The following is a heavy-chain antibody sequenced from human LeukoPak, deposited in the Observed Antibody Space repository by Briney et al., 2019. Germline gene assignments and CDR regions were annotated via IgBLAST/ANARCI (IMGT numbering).Heavy chain of an antibody. D-gene: IGHD3-10*01. CDR2: ISGSGGST. CDR1: GFTFSSYT. Sequence: GGSLRLSCAASGFTFSSYTMSWVRQAPGKGLEWVSAISGSGGSTYYADSVKGRFTISRDNSKNTLYLQMNSLRAEDTAVYYCAKYFASGSYYKLPHWGQGTLVTVSS. CDR3: AKYFASGSYYKLPH. J-gene: IGHJ1*01. V-gene: IGHV3-23*01.